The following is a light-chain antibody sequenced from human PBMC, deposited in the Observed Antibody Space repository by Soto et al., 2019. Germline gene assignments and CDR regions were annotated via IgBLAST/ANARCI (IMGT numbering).Light chain of an antibody. CDR2: RNS. V-gene: IGLV1-47*01. CDR3: AAWDDSLSGVV. Sequence: QSVLTQPPSASGTPGQRVTISCSGSSSNIGSYYVYWYQQLPGTVPQLLIYRNSERPSGVPDRFSGSKSGTSASLAISGLRSEDEADYYCAAWDDSLSGVVFGGGTKVTVL. J-gene: IGLJ2*01. CDR1: SSNIGSYY.